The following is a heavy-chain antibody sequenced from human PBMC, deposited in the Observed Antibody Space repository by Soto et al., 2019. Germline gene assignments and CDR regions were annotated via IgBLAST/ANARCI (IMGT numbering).Heavy chain of an antibody. CDR2: IYGSERT. V-gene: IGHV4-59*08. Sequence: QVQLQESGPGLVKPSETLSLTCAVSGASIRSDYWSWIRQIPGRGLEWIGYIYGSERTNYSPSLMSRVTGSAGAPKNRFPREVRSWTAADTAVYCCARQWDYWGRGILVTVSS. J-gene: IGHJ4*02. CDR1: GASIRSDY. CDR3: ARQWDY.